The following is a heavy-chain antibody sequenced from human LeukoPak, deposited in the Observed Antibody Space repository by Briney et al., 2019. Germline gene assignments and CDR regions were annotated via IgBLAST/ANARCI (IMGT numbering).Heavy chain of an antibody. CDR1: GGSISSSTYY. V-gene: IGHV4-39*07. J-gene: IGHJ5*02. D-gene: IGHD1-26*01. Sequence: ETSETLSLTCTVSGGSISSSTYYWGWIRQPPGKGLEWIGTIYYSGSTYYNPSLKSRVTISLDTSKNQFSLKLSSVTAADTAVYYCARSSGTNWFDPWGQGTLVTVSS. CDR2: IYYSGST. CDR3: ARSSGTNWFDP.